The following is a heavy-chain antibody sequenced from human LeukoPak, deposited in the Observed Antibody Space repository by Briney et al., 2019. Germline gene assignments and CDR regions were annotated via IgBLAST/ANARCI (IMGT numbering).Heavy chain of an antibody. Sequence: GGSLRLSCAASVTFSNAWMNWVRQAPGKGLEWVGHFKIKADGGTTDYAAPVKDRFTISRDDSKNTLYLQMNSLKTEDTAVYYCTTFLSPRGQGTLVTVSS. CDR1: VTFSNAW. D-gene: IGHD2/OR15-2a*01. CDR3: TTFLSP. CDR2: FKIKADGGTT. J-gene: IGHJ4*02. V-gene: IGHV3-15*01.